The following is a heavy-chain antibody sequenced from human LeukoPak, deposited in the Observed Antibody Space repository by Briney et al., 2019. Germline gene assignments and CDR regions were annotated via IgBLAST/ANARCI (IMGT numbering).Heavy chain of an antibody. J-gene: IGHJ4*02. CDR2: ISSSSSYI. D-gene: IGHD4-17*01. Sequence: PGGSLRLSCAASGFTFSSYSMNWVRQAPGKGLEWVSSISSSSSYIYYADSVKGRFTISRDNAKNTLYLQMNSLRAEDTAVYYCATYGGYGLGYWGQGTLVTVSS. CDR1: GFTFSSYS. V-gene: IGHV3-21*01. CDR3: ATYGGYGLGY.